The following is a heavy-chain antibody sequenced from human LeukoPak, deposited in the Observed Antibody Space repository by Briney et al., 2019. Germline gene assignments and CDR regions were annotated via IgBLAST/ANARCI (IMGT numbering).Heavy chain of an antibody. CDR3: AKWGDYDILTGYYDSDY. CDR2: IVGSGGST. CDR1: GFTFSNYA. Sequence: GASLRLSCAASGFTFSNYAMSWVRQAPGKGLEWVSAIVGSGGSTYYADSVKGRFTISRDNPKNTLYLQMNGLRAEDTAVYYCAKWGDYDILTGYYDSDYWGQGTLVTVSS. J-gene: IGHJ4*02. V-gene: IGHV3-23*01. D-gene: IGHD3-9*01.